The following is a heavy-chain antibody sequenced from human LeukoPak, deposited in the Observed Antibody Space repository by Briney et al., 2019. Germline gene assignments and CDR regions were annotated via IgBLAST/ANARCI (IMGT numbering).Heavy chain of an antibody. Sequence: GASVKVSCKASGGTFSSYAISWVRQAPGQGLEWMGGIIPIFGTANYAQEFQGRVTITADESTSTAYMELSSLRSEDTAVYYCAREGNGDYGAFDIWGQGTMVTVSS. J-gene: IGHJ3*02. CDR2: IIPIFGTA. CDR3: AREGNGDYGAFDI. CDR1: GGTFSSYA. D-gene: IGHD4-17*01. V-gene: IGHV1-69*13.